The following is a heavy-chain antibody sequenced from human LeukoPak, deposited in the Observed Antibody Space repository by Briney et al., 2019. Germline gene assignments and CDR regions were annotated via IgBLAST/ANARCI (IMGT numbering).Heavy chain of an antibody. Sequence: SETLSLTCTVSGGSISFYRWSWIRQSPGKELEWIGDISESGSTNYMPSLKSRVTISVDTSNQFSLKLSSVTAADTAVYYCARAGSGWYGGRLFEFWGPGALVAGSS. D-gene: IGHD6-13*01. CDR3: ARAGSGWYGGRLFEF. V-gene: IGHV4-59*01. J-gene: IGHJ4*02. CDR1: GGSISFYR. CDR2: ISESGST.